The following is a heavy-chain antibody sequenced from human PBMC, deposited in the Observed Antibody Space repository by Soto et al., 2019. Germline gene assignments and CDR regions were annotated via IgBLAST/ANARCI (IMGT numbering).Heavy chain of an antibody. CDR3: VRGNSAWSGKDY. D-gene: IGHD3-3*01. Sequence: EVQLVESGGGLVQPGGSLRLSCTASGFTFSHHWMHWVRQAPGKGLIWVSRIHVGGSFTDYADSVKGRFTISRDDAKNTLILQMNNLRAEDTAVYYCVRGNSAWSGKDYWGQGTLVTVSS. J-gene: IGHJ4*02. V-gene: IGHV3-74*01. CDR2: IHVGGSFT. CDR1: GFTFSHHW.